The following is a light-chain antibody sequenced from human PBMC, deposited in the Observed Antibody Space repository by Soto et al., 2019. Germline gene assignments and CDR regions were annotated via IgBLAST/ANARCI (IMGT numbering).Light chain of an antibody. CDR3: QSYDGSLGGSL. CDR2: DNS. Sequence: QAVVTQPPSVSGVPGQRVTISCTGSSSNIGAGYEVHWYQQLPGAAPKLLISDNSNRPSGVPDRFSGSKSGTSASLAITGLQAEDEADYYCQSYDGSLGGSLFGGGTKLTVL. V-gene: IGLV1-40*01. CDR1: SSNIGAGYE. J-gene: IGLJ2*01.